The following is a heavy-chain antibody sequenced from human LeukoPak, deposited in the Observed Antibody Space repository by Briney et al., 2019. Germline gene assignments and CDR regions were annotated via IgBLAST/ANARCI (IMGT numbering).Heavy chain of an antibody. D-gene: IGHD3-10*01. Sequence: ASVKVSCKASGYTFTGYYMHWVRQAPGQGLEWMGWINPNSGGTNYAQKFQGTVTMTRDTSINTAYMELSRLRSDDTAVYYCARDTLWNYYGSGSYSYFDYWGQGTLVTVSS. V-gene: IGHV1-2*02. CDR1: GYTFTGYY. CDR3: ARDTLWNYYGSGSYSYFDY. J-gene: IGHJ4*02. CDR2: INPNSGGT.